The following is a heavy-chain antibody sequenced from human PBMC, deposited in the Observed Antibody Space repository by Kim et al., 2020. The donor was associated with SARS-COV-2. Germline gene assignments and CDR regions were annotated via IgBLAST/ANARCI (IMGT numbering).Heavy chain of an antibody. CDR3: ARLPRSYFGY. V-gene: IGHV4-39*01. CDR1: GGSISSSSYY. Sequence: SETLSLTCTVSGGSISSSSYYWGWIRQPPGKGLEWIGSIYYSGSTYYNPSLKSRVTISVDTSKNQFSLKLSSVTAADTAVYYCARLPRSYFGYSGQGTLVTLS. CDR2: IYYSGST. D-gene: IGHD2-21*01. J-gene: IGHJ4*02.